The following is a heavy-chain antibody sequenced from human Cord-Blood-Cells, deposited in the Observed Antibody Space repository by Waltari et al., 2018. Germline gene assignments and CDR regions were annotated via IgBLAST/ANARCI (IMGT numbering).Heavy chain of an antibody. D-gene: IGHD2-2*01. J-gene: IGHJ3*02. Sequence: QVQLQQWGAGLLQPSETLSLTCAVYGGSFSGYYWSWIRQPPGKGLEWIGEINHSGSTNYNPSLKSRVTISVDTSKNQFSLKLSSVTAADTAVYYCARGRGYCSSTSCYFAFDIWGQGTMVTVSS. V-gene: IGHV4-34*01. CDR2: INHSGST. CDR1: GGSFSGYY. CDR3: ARGRGYCSSTSCYFAFDI.